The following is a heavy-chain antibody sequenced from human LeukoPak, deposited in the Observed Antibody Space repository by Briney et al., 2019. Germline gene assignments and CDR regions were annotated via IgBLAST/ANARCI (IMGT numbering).Heavy chain of an antibody. CDR2: IIPIFGTA. CDR1: GGTFSSYA. CDR3: AREGVEMATIFY. D-gene: IGHD5-24*01. Sequence: ASVKVSCKASGGTFSSYAISWVRRAPGQGLEWMGGIIPIFGTANYAQKFQGRVTITADESTSTAYMELSSLRSEDTAVYYCAREGVEMATIFYWGQGTLVTVSS. V-gene: IGHV1-69*13. J-gene: IGHJ4*02.